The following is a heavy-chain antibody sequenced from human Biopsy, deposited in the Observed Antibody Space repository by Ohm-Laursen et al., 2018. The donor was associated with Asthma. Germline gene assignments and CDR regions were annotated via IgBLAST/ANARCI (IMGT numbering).Heavy chain of an antibody. V-gene: IGHV1-69*01. J-gene: IGHJ6*02. Sequence: SSVKVSCKAPGGTFSNFAISWVRQAPGQGLEWLGGIMTVFGTTNYAQKFQGRVTITADESTSTAYMEVTSLRSEDTAIYYCARCQVGYSSGWSLLLKRIYYSGMDVWGQGTAVTVSS. D-gene: IGHD6-19*01. CDR2: IMTVFGTT. CDR1: GGTFSNFA. CDR3: ARCQVGYSSGWSLLLKRIYYSGMDV.